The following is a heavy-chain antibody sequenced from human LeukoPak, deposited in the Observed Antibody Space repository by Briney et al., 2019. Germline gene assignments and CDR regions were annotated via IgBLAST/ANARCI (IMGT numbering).Heavy chain of an antibody. V-gene: IGHV1-69*05. CDR2: IIPIFGTA. D-gene: IGHD3-10*01. Sequence: VASVKVSCKASGGTLSSYAISGVRQAPGQGLEWMGGIIPIFGTANYAQKFQGRVTITTDESTSTAYMELSSLRSEDTAVYYGARDPSLSLMAEDDWFDPWGQGTLVTVSS. CDR3: ARDPSLSLMAEDDWFDP. CDR1: GGTLSSYA. J-gene: IGHJ5*02.